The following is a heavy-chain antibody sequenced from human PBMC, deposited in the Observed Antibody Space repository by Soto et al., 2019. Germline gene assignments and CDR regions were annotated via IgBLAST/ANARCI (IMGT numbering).Heavy chain of an antibody. CDR3: ARGDVEMATPVH. J-gene: IGHJ4*02. Sequence: SETLSLTCTVSGGSISSGDYYWSWIRQPPGKGLEWIGYIYYSGSTYYNQSLKSRVTISVDTSKNQFSLKLSSVTAADAAVYYCARGDVEMATPVHWGQGTLVTVSS. CDR2: IYYSGST. D-gene: IGHD5-12*01. CDR1: GGSISSGDYY. V-gene: IGHV4-30-4*02.